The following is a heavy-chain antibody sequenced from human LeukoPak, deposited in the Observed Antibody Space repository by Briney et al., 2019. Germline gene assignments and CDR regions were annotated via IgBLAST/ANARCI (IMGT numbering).Heavy chain of an antibody. CDR3: ARTNPHCSGGSCYYDY. V-gene: IGHV3-13*01. D-gene: IGHD2-15*01. J-gene: IGHJ4*02. CDR2: IGTAGDT. CDR1: GFTFSSYD. Sequence: PGGSLRLSCAASGFTFSSYDMHWVRQATGKGLEWVSAIGTAGDTYYPGSVKGRFTISRENAKNSLYLQMNSLGAGDTAVYYCARTNPHCSGGSCYYDYWGQGTLVTVSS.